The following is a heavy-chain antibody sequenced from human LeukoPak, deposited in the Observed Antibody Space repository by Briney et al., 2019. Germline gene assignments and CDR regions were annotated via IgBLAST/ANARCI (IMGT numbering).Heavy chain of an antibody. Sequence: SETLSLTCTVSGGSIRSQYWSWIRQPAGRGLEWLGRIYASGSTNHSPSLKSRVTMSLDTSRNQFSLKLFSVTAADTAVYFCARDVSSWPFFDSWGQGTQATVSS. CDR3: ARDVSSWPFFDS. V-gene: IGHV4-4*07. CDR2: IYASGST. D-gene: IGHD6-13*01. CDR1: GGSIRSQY. J-gene: IGHJ4*02.